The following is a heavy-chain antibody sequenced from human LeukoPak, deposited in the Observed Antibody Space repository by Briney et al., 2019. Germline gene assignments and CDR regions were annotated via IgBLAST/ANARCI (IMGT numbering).Heavy chain of an antibody. CDR1: GYSFTSYW. D-gene: IGHD3-10*01. CDR3: ARRMRYYYGSGSYYPE. V-gene: IGHV5-51*01. J-gene: IGHJ4*02. CDR2: IYPGDSDT. Sequence: GESLKISCKGSGYSFTSYWIGWVRQMPGKGLEWMGIIYPGDSDTRYSPSFQGQVTISADKSISTAYLQWSSLKASDTAMYYCARRMRYYYGSGSYYPEWGQGTLVTVSS.